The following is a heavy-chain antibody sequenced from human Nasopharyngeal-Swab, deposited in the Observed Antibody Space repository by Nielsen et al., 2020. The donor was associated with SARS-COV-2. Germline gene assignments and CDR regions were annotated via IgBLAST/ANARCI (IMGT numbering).Heavy chain of an antibody. V-gene: IGHV1-18*01. Sequence: ASVKVSCKASGYTFTSYGISWVRQAPGQGLGWMGWISAYNGNTNYAQKLQGRVTMTTDTSTSTAYMELRSLRSDDTAVYYCAVTTVTTSSYYYYYGMDVWGQGTTVTVSS. CDR1: GYTFTSYG. D-gene: IGHD4-11*01. J-gene: IGHJ6*02. CDR2: ISAYNGNT. CDR3: AVTTVTTSSYYYYYGMDV.